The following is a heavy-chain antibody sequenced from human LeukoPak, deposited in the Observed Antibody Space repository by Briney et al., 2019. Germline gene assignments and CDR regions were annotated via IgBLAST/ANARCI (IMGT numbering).Heavy chain of an antibody. CDR1: GFTFSSYS. V-gene: IGHV3-21*01. CDR3: AKSGSSGYSAY. Sequence: GGSLRLSCAASGFTFSSYSMNWVRQAPGKGLEWVSSISSSSSYIYYADSVKGRFTISRDNAKNSLYLQMNSLRAEDTAVYYCAKSGSSGYSAYWGQGTLVTVSS. D-gene: IGHD3-22*01. CDR2: ISSSSSYI. J-gene: IGHJ4*02.